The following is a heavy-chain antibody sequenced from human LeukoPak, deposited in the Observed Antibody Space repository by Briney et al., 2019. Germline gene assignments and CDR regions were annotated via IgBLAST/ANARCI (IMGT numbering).Heavy chain of an antibody. CDR1: GGTFSSYA. Sequence: ASVKVSCKASGGTFSSYAISWVRQAPGQGLEWMGGIIPIFGTANYAQKFQGRVTITTDESTSTAYMELSSLRSEDTAVYYCGLHPCWNLRNFDYWGQGTLVTVSS. D-gene: IGHD1-1*01. CDR3: GLHPCWNLRNFDY. J-gene: IGHJ4*02. CDR2: IIPIFGTA. V-gene: IGHV1-69*05.